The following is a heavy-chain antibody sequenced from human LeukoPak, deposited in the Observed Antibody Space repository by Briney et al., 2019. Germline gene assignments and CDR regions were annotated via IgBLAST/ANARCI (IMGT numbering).Heavy chain of an antibody. Sequence: AGGSLRLSCAASGFTFRSYAKSWVRQAPGKGLEWVSAISGSGGSTYYADSVKGRFTISRDNSKNTLYLQMNSLRAEDTAVYYCAKAVSSKDYFDYWGQGTLVTVSS. CDR1: GFTFRSYA. CDR3: AKAVSSKDYFDY. CDR2: ISGSGGST. J-gene: IGHJ4*02. D-gene: IGHD6-6*01. V-gene: IGHV3-23*01.